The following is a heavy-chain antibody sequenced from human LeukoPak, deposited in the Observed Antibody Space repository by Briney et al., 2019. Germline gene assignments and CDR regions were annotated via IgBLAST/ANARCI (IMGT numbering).Heavy chain of an antibody. CDR3: AKEGFVCTNRICRYFDY. V-gene: IGHV3-9*01. Sequence: GGSLRLSCAASGFAFDGCAMHWVRHAPGEGLEWVSSISWDSVNRYYADSVRGRFTVSRDNAKSSLYLQMNSLQVGDTALYYCAKEGFVCTNRICRYFDYWGQGTLVTVSS. J-gene: IGHJ4*02. D-gene: IGHD2-8*01. CDR1: GFAFDGCA. CDR2: ISWDSVNR.